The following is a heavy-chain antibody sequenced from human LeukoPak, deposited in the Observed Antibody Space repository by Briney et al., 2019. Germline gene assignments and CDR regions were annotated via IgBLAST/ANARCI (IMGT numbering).Heavy chain of an antibody. J-gene: IGHJ4*02. CDR1: GGSISSYY. CDR3: ARWNLDFDY. D-gene: IGHD1-1*01. Sequence: PSETLSLTCTVSGGSISSYYWRWIRQPPGKGLEWIGYIYYSGSTNYNPSLKSRVTISVDTSKNQFSLKLSSVTAADTAVYYCARWNLDFDYWGQGTLVTVSS. V-gene: IGHV4-59*01. CDR2: IYYSGST.